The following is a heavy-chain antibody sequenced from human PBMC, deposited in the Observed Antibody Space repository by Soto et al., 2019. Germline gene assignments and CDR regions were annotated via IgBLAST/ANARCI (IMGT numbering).Heavy chain of an antibody. CDR2: ISYDGSNK. CDR3: ARDRVRYFDWVQHHYYYDGMDV. Sequence: QVQLVESGGGVVQPGRSLRLSCAASGFTFSSYAMHWVRQAPGKGLEWVAVISYDGSNKYYADSVKGRFTISRDKSKNTLELKMNSLRDEDTTVYYCARDRVRYFDWVQHHYYYDGMDVWGQGTTVTVSS. D-gene: IGHD3-9*01. CDR1: GFTFSSYA. V-gene: IGHV3-30-3*01. J-gene: IGHJ6*02.